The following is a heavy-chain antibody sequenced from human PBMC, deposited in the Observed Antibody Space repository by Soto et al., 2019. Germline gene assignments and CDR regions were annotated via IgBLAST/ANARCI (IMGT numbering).Heavy chain of an antibody. J-gene: IGHJ4*02. V-gene: IGHV3-15*07. Sequence: EVPLVESGGGLVKPGGSLRLSCAVSGFTLTNVWMNWVRQAPGKGLEWVGRIKSKTDGGTTDYAAPVKGRFTISRDDSKNTLYLQMNSLKTEDTAVYYCSHGYGQYFDSWGQGTLVTVSS. CDR2: IKSKTDGGTT. D-gene: IGHD5-18*01. CDR1: GFTLTNVW. CDR3: SHGYGQYFDS.